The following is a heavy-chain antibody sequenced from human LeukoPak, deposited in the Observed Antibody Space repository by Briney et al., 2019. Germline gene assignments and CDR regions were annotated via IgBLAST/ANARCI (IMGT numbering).Heavy chain of an antibody. D-gene: IGHD2-2*01. CDR3: AKAQDGYCSSTTCYGYYGMDV. Sequence: GGSLRLSCAASGFSFSTYVISWVRQAPRKGLEWVSAISGGGGGTYSADSVKGRFTISRDNSKNTLYLQMKSLRAEDTAVYYCAKAQDGYCSSTTCYGYYGMDVWGKGTTVTVSS. CDR1: GFSFSTYV. J-gene: IGHJ6*04. CDR2: ISGGGGGT. V-gene: IGHV3-23*01.